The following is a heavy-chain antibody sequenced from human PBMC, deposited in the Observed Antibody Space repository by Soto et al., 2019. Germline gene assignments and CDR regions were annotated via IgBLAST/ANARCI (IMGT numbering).Heavy chain of an antibody. CDR1: GGTFSTYA. D-gene: IGHD6-13*01. V-gene: IGHV1-69*01. CDR2: IIPIFGTG. Sequence: QVQLVQSGAEVKKPGSSVRVSCKTSGGTFSTYAISWVRQAPGQGLEWMGGIIPIFGTGNYAQKFQGRVTITADESTNTVYIDLISLRSEDTAVYYCAREGDSSNRHARKFDNWGQGTLVTVSS. CDR3: AREGDSSNRHARKFDN. J-gene: IGHJ4*02.